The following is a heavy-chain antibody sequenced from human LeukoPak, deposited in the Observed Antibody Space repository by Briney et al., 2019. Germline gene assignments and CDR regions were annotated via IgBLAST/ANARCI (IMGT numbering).Heavy chain of an antibody. CDR2: IYSGGRT. D-gene: IGHD6-13*01. CDR1: GFTVSRNY. J-gene: IGHJ4*02. V-gene: IGHV3-66*01. CDR3: ARAGPSSSWHQFAY. Sequence: GGSLRLSCAASGFTVSRNYMSWVRQAPGKGLEWVSVIYSGGRTYYADSVKGRFTISRDNSKNTLYLQMNRLRAEDTAVYYCARAGPSSSWHQFAYWGQGTLVTVSS.